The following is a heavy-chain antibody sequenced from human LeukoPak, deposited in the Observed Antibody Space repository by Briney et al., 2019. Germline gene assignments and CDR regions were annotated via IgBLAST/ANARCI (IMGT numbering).Heavy chain of an antibody. D-gene: IGHD3-22*01. V-gene: IGHV3-48*03. J-gene: IGHJ4*02. CDR3: AKRGVVIRVILVGFHKEAYYFDS. CDR2: ISSSGTTI. Sequence: PGGSLRLSCVASGFTFSSFEMNWVRQAPGKGLEWVSYISSSGTTISYADSVKGRFTISRDNPKNTLYLQMNSLRAEDTAVYFCAKRGVVIRVILVGFHKEAYYFDSWGQGALVTVSS. CDR1: GFTFSSFE.